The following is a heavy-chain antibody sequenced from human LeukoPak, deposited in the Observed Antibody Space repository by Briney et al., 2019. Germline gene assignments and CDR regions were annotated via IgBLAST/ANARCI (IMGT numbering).Heavy chain of an antibody. CDR3: ARAGWIITSGIDY. V-gene: IGHV4-38-2*01. D-gene: IGHD3-10*01. J-gene: IGHJ4*02. Sequence: SETLSLTCGVSGYSISRGYYWAWIRQPPGKGLEWIGTIYHIGSTYYTPSLGSRVTISVDTSKNEFSLNLKSVTAVDTAVYYCARAGWIITSGIDYWGQGALVTVSS. CDR1: GYSISRGYY. CDR2: IYHIGST.